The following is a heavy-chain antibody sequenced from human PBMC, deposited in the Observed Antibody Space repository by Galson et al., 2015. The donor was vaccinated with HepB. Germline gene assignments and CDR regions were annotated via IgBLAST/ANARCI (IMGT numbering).Heavy chain of an antibody. D-gene: IGHD2-2*01. J-gene: IGHJ6*03. CDR1: GFTFSGSA. Sequence: SLRLSCAASGFTFSGSAMHWVRQASGKGLEWVGRIRSKANSYATAYAASVKGRFTISRDDSKNTAYLQMNSLKTEDTAVYYCTRPPGGVVVPAARGYYYMDVWGKGTTVTVSS. CDR2: IRSKANSYAT. CDR3: TRPPGGVVVPAARGYYYMDV. V-gene: IGHV3-73*01.